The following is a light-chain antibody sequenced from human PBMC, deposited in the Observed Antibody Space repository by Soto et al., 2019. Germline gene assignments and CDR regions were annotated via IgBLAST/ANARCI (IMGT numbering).Light chain of an antibody. J-gene: IGKJ4*01. CDR3: QQYDNLPVT. V-gene: IGKV1-33*01. CDR2: DAS. Sequence: DIQLYQSPSTLSASVGDRVTLTCRASQSITSWLAWYQQKPGKAPNLLIYDASNLETGVPSRFSGSGSGTDFTFTISSLQPEDIATYYCQQYDNLPVTFGGGTKVDIK. CDR1: QSITSW.